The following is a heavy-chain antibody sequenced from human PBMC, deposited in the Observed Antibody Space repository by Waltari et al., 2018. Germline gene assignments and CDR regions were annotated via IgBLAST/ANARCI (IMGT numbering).Heavy chain of an antibody. CDR2: IIPIFGTA. J-gene: IGHJ4*02. Sequence: QVQLVQSGAEAKKPGSSVKVSCKASGGTFSSYAISWVRQAPGQGLEWMGRIIPIFGTANYAQKCQGRVTITADKSTSTAYMELSSLRSEDTAVYYCARDFWSGYYPRGLDYWGQGTLVTVSS. D-gene: IGHD3-3*01. CDR1: GGTFSSYA. CDR3: ARDFWSGYYPRGLDY. V-gene: IGHV1-69*08.